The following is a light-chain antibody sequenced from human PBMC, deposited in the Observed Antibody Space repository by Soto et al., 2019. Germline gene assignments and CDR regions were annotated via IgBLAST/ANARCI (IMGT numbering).Light chain of an antibody. CDR2: SNK. CDR3: AAWDDSLDGWV. V-gene: IGLV1-44*01. Sequence: QSVLTQPPSASGTPGQRVTISCSGRSSNIGSNTVNWYQLLPGTAPKLLIYSNKQRPSGVPARFFASKSSTSASLAISELLSEDEADYYCAAWDDSLDGWVFGGGTKLTVL. CDR1: SSNIGSNT. J-gene: IGLJ3*02.